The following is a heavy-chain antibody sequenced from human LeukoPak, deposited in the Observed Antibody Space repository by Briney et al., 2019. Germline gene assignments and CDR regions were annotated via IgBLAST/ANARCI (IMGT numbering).Heavy chain of an antibody. CDR2: INHSGST. CDR3: ARRWAYYYDSSGYLTGSRWGYFQH. J-gene: IGHJ1*01. Sequence: SETLSLTCTVSGGSISGYYWSWIRQPPGKGLEWIGEINHSGSTNYNPSLKSRVTISVDTSKNQFSLKLSSVTAADTAVYYCARRWAYYYDSSGYLTGSRWGYFQHWGQGTLVTVSS. V-gene: IGHV4-34*01. CDR1: GGSISGYY. D-gene: IGHD3-22*01.